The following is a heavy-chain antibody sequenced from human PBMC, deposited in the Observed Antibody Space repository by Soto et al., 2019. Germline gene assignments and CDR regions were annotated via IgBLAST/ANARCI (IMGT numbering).Heavy chain of an antibody. CDR1: GFTFSSYN. V-gene: IGHV3-21*01. CDR3: ARDRCSSTTCYEVDF. J-gene: IGHJ4*02. CDR2: ISSSSNYI. Sequence: GALRLSCAASGFTFSSYNLNWVRQAPGKGLEWVSSISSSSNYIYYADSVKGRFTISRDNAKNSLYLQMNSLRAEDTAVYYCARDRCSSTTCYEVDFWGQGTLVTVSS. D-gene: IGHD2-2*01.